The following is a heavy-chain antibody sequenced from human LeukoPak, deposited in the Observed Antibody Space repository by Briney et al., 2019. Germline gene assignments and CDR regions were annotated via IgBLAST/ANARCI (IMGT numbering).Heavy chain of an antibody. CDR1: GFTFSSCA. CDR2: ISGSGGSK. V-gene: IGHV3-23*01. D-gene: IGHD3-22*01. Sequence: GGSLRLSCAASGFTFSSCAMSWVSQAPGKGLEWVSAISGSGGSKYYADSVKGRFTIYRDNTKNTLYLHRNRLRAEDTAVYYFAKAPRPTRIVVEYYFDYWGQGTLVTVSS. J-gene: IGHJ4*02. CDR3: AKAPRPTRIVVEYYFDY.